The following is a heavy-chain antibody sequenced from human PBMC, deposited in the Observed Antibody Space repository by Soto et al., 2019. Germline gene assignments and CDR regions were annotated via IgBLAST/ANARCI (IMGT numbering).Heavy chain of an antibody. D-gene: IGHD3-3*01. CDR2: ITGSSGNV. CDR3: AKDPNHAFWTGYSVSGWFDP. V-gene: IGHV3-21*06. CDR1: GFTLSSYS. Sequence: GGSLRLSCVASGFTLSSYSMNWVRQAPGKGLEWVSSITGSSGNVHYADSVRGRFTISRDNTKNSLFLQMNSLRVEDSAVYYCAKDPNHAFWTGYSVSGWFDPWCQGPWFTFSS. J-gene: IGHJ5*02.